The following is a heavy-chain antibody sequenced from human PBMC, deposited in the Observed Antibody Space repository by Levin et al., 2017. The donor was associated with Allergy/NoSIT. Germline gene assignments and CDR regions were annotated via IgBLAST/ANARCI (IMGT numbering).Heavy chain of an antibody. V-gene: IGHV4-34*01. J-gene: IGHJ4*02. D-gene: IGHD2-15*01. CDR2: INHSGST. CDR3: ARGVAIGYCSGGSCYSSPNFDY. CDR1: GGSFSGYY. Sequence: GSLRLSCAVYGGSFSGYYWSWIRQPPGKGLEWLGEINHSGSTNYNPSLKSRVTISVDTSKNQFSLKLSSVTAADTAVYYCARGVAIGYCSGGSCYSSPNFDYWGQGTLVTVSS.